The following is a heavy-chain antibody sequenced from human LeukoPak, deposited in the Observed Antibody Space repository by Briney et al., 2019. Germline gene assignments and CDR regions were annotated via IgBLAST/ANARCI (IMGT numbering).Heavy chain of an antibody. V-gene: IGHV4-38-2*02. Sequence: SETLSLTCTVSGYSISSGYFWGWIRQPPGKGLEWIGTIYNSGSTYYNASLESRVTISVDTSKNQFSLKLSSVTAADTAVYYCARAYSSSWYFNWFDPWGQGTLVTVSS. CDR3: ARAYSSSWYFNWFDP. CDR1: GYSISSGYF. D-gene: IGHD6-13*01. J-gene: IGHJ5*02. CDR2: IYNSGST.